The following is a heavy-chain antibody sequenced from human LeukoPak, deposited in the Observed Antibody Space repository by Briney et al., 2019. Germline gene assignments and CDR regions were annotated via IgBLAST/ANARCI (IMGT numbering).Heavy chain of an antibody. CDR2: IYYSGST. Sequence: SETLSLICTVSGGSISSYYWSWIRQPPGKGLEWIGYIYYSGSTNYKSSLKSRVTISVDTSKNQFSLKLSSVTAADTAVYYCARETSQKGAHYMDVWGKGTTVTVSS. V-gene: IGHV4-59*01. D-gene: IGHD3-16*01. CDR1: GGSISSYY. CDR3: ARETSQKGAHYMDV. J-gene: IGHJ6*03.